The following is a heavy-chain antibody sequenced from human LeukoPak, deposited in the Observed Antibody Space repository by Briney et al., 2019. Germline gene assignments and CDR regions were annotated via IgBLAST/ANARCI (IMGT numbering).Heavy chain of an antibody. CDR1: SYSISSGFY. CDR3: ARANYYDSSGYSRGAFDI. CDR2: IFHSGST. J-gene: IGHJ3*02. V-gene: IGHV4-38-2*02. Sequence: PSETLSLTCNVSSYSISSGFYWGWIRQPPGKGLEWIGSIFHSGSTYYNPSLKSRVTISVDTSKNQFSLKLSSVTAADMAVYFCARANYYDSSGYSRGAFDIWGQGTMVTVSS. D-gene: IGHD3-22*01.